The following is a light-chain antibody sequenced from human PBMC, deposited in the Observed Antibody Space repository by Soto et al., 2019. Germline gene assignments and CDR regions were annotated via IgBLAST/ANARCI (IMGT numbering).Light chain of an antibody. CDR2: DAS. CDR1: QNVSRF. V-gene: IGKV3-11*01. Sequence: EIVLTQSPATLSLSPGERANLSCRASQNVSRFLAWYQRRPGQAPRLLIYDASNRASDIPARFSGSGSGTDFTLTISSLEPEDSAVYYCQQRSNWPPLTFGGGTKVEIK. J-gene: IGKJ4*01. CDR3: QQRSNWPPLT.